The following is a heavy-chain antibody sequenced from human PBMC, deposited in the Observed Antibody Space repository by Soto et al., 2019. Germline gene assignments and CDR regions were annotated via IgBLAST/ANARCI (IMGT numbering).Heavy chain of an antibody. J-gene: IGHJ6*02. D-gene: IGHD3-10*01. V-gene: IGHV5-10-1*01. CDR3: ARLSGGGYYGSGMDV. Sequence: PGESLKISCKGSGYSFTSYWISWVRQMPGKGLEWMGRIDPSDSYTNYSPSFQGHVTISADKSISTAYPQWSSLKASDTAMYYCARLSGGGYYGSGMDVWGQGTTVTVSS. CDR1: GYSFTSYW. CDR2: IDPSDSYT.